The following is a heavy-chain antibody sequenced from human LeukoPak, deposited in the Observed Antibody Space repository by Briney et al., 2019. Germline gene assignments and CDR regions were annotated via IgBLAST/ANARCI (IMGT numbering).Heavy chain of an antibody. CDR2: ISSSSSYI. Sequence: GGSLRLSCAASGFTFSSYSMNWVRQAPGKGLEWVSSISSSSSYIYYADSVKGRFTTSRDNAKNSLYLQMNSLRAEDTAVYYCASTRWAAAEPAPDYWGQGTLVTVSS. D-gene: IGHD6-13*01. CDR1: GFTFSSYS. J-gene: IGHJ4*02. CDR3: ASTRWAAAEPAPDY. V-gene: IGHV3-21*01.